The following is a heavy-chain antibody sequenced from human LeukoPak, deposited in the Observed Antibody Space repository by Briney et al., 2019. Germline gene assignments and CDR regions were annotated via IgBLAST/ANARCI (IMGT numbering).Heavy chain of an antibody. J-gene: IGHJ3*02. CDR1: GGSISSSSYY. Sequence: PSETLSLTCTVSGGSISSSSYYWGWIRQPPGKGLEWIGSIYYSGSTYYNPSLKSRVTISVDTSKNQFSLKLSSVTATDTAVYYCARMSPRIAAAGTLAFDIWGQGTMVTVSS. CDR3: ARMSPRIAAAGTLAFDI. D-gene: IGHD6-13*01. CDR2: IYYSGST. V-gene: IGHV4-39*01.